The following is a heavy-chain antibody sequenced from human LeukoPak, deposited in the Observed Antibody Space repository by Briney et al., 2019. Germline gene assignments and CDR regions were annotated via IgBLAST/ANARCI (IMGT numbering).Heavy chain of an antibody. J-gene: IGHJ4*02. CDR2: ISSSSSYI. Sequence: GGPLRLSCAASGFTFSSYSMNWVRQAPGKGLEWVSSISSSSSYIYYADSVKGRFTISRDNAKNSLYLQMNSLRAEDTAVYYCARVKGYCTGGVCYETDYWGQGTLVTVSS. CDR3: ARVKGYCTGGVCYETDY. CDR1: GFTFSSYS. D-gene: IGHD2-8*02. V-gene: IGHV3-21*01.